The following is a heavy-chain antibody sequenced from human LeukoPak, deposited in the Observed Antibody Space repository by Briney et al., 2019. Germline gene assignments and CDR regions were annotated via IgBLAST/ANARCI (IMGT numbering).Heavy chain of an antibody. V-gene: IGHV3-21*01. Sequence: KSGGSLRLSCAASGFTFSSYSMNWVRQAPGKGLEWVSSISSSSSYIYYADSVKGRFTISRDNSKNTLYLQMNSLRAEDTAVYYCAKDHQNQGGLWFGELHNSNWFDPWGQGTLVTVSS. CDR2: ISSSSSYI. J-gene: IGHJ5*02. CDR3: AKDHQNQGGLWFGELHNSNWFDP. CDR1: GFTFSSYS. D-gene: IGHD3-10*01.